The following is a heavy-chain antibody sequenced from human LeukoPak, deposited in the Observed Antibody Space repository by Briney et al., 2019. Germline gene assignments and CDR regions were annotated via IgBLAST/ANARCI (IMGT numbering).Heavy chain of an antibody. CDR1: GGSFSGYY. V-gene: IGHV4-34*01. Sequence: KPSETLSLTCAVYGGSFSGYYWSWIRQPPGKGLEWIGEINHSGSTNYNPSLKSRVTISVDTSKNQFSLKLSSVTAADTAVYYCARAFTYYDFWSGYLGRYFDYWGQGTLVTVSS. J-gene: IGHJ4*02. CDR3: ARAFTYYDFWSGYLGRYFDY. CDR2: INHSGST. D-gene: IGHD3-3*01.